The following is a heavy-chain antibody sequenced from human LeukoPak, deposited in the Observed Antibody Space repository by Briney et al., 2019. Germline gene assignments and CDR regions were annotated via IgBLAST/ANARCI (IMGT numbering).Heavy chain of an antibody. D-gene: IGHD4-17*01. CDR2: ISASGDTT. Sequence: PGGSLRLSCAASGFTFSSHVMSWVRQAPGKGLEWVSDISASGDTTYYADSVKGRFTISRHNSKNTLYLQMNSLRAEDTAVYYCARVPLGYGDFLDYWGQGTLVTVSS. J-gene: IGHJ4*02. CDR3: ARVPLGYGDFLDY. CDR1: GFTFSSHV. V-gene: IGHV3-23*01.